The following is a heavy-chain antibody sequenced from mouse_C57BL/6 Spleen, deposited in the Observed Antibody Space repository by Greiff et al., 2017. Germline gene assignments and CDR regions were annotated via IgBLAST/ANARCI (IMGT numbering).Heavy chain of an antibody. CDR3: ARPSMMVNPNYFDY. V-gene: IGHV5-17*01. J-gene: IGHJ2*01. CDR2: ISSGSSTI. Sequence: EVQVVESGGGLVKPGGSLKLSCAASGFTFSDYGMHWVRQAPEKGLEWVAYISSGSSTIYYADTVKGRFTISRDNAKNTLFLQMTSLRSEDTAMYYCARPSMMVNPNYFDYWGQGTTLTVSS. D-gene: IGHD2-3*01. CDR1: GFTFSDYG.